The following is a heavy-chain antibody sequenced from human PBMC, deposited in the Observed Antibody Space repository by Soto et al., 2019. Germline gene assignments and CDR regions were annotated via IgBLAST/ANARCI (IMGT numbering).Heavy chain of an antibody. CDR3: AAPPNRDAYNYDY. CDR1: GLTFSNSA. J-gene: IGHJ4*02. D-gene: IGHD5-12*01. Sequence: QMQLVQSGPEVRKPGTSVKVSCKTSGLTFSNSAVQWVRQARGQRLEWRGWIAVGSGDTKYAQNFQERVTITRDMSTITAYMELSSLTSEDTAVYYCAAPPNRDAYNYDYWGQGTLITVSS. CDR2: IAVGSGDT. V-gene: IGHV1-58*01.